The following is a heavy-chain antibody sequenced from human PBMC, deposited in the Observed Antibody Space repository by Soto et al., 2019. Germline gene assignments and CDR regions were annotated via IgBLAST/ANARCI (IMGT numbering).Heavy chain of an antibody. CDR2: IYYSGST. Sequence: TLSLTCTVSGGSISSGGYCWSWIRQHPGKGLEWIGYIYYSGSTYYNPSLKSRVTISVDTSKNQFSLKLSSVTAADTAVYYCARDRSGPFIPRQNYYYYSGMDVWGQGTTVTVSS. CDR1: GGSISSGGYC. V-gene: IGHV4-31*03. D-gene: IGHD5-12*01. J-gene: IGHJ6*02. CDR3: ARDRSGPFIPRQNYYYYSGMDV.